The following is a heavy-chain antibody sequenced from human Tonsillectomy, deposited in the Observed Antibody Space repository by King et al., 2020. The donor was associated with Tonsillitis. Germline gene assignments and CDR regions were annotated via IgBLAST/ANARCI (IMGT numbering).Heavy chain of an antibody. CDR1: GFTFRSYW. J-gene: IGHJ4*02. CDR2: IKQDGSEK. D-gene: IGHD3-22*01. CDR3: ARNSYYYDSSGQQGY. Sequence: VQLVESGGGLVQPGGSLRLSCAASGFTFRSYWMSWVRQAPGKGLEWVANIKQDGSEKYYVDSVKGRFTISRDNAKNSLYLQMNSLRAEDAAVYYCARNSYYYDSSGQQGYWGQGTLVTVSS. V-gene: IGHV3-7*03.